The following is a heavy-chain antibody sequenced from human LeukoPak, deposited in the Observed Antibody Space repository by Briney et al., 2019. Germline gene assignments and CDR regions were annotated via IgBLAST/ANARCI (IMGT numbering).Heavy chain of an antibody. V-gene: IGHV4-59*01. Sequence: SETLSLTCTVSGGSIRSYYWSWIRQPPGKGLEWVGYIYYSGSTSYNPSLKSRVTISVDTSKNQFSLKLTSVTAADTAVYYCARIYYSSSYDYWYFDLWGRGTLVTVSS. D-gene: IGHD6-13*01. CDR3: ARIYYSSSYDYWYFDL. CDR2: IYYSGST. CDR1: GGSIRSYY. J-gene: IGHJ2*01.